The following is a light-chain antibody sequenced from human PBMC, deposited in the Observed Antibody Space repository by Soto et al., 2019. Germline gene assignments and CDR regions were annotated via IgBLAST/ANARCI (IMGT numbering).Light chain of an antibody. Sequence: QSALTQPASVSGSPGQSVTISCTGTSSGVGAYNTVSWYLHHPGRAPKLMIYDISGRPSGVSNRFSGSKSGNTASLTISGLQAEDEADYYCSSYTSSSRVVFGGGTKLTVL. J-gene: IGLJ2*01. CDR3: SSYTSSSRVV. CDR1: SSGVGAYNT. V-gene: IGLV2-14*03. CDR2: DIS.